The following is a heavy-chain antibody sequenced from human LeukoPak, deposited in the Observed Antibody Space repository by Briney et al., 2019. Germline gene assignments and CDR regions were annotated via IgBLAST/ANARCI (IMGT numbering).Heavy chain of an antibody. D-gene: IGHD2-15*01. V-gene: IGHV4-59*01. Sequence: PSETLSLTCTVSGGSISSYYWSWIRQPPGKGLEWIGYIYYSGSTNYNPSLKSRVTISVDTSKNQFSLKLSSVTAADTAVYCCAVLGYCSGGSCYPYWGQGTLVTVSS. CDR1: GGSISSYY. J-gene: IGHJ4*02. CDR2: IYYSGST. CDR3: AVLGYCSGGSCYPY.